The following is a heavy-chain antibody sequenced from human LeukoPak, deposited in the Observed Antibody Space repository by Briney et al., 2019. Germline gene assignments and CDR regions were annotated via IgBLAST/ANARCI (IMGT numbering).Heavy chain of an antibody. CDR3: AKDRVFELWFEEASPYYFDY. D-gene: IGHD3-10*01. V-gene: IGHV3-30*02. CDR1: GFTFSSYG. CDR2: IRYDGSNK. J-gene: IGHJ4*02. Sequence: GSLRLSCAASGFTFSSYGMHWVRQAPGKGLEWVAYIRYDGSNKYYADSVKGRFTISRNISKNTLYLQMNSLRAEDMAVYYCAKDRVFELWFEEASPYYFDYWGQGTLVTVSS.